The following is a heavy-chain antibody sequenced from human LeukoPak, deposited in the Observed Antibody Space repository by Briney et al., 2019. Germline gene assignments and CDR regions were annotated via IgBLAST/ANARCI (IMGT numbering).Heavy chain of an antibody. V-gene: IGHV3-11*01. D-gene: IGHD3-16*02. CDR1: GFTFSDYY. Sequence: GGSLRLSCAASGFTFSDYYMSWIRQAPGKGLEWVSYISSSGVTIYYADSVKGRFTISRDNPKNSLYLQMNSLRAEDTAVYYCARDSYDYVWGTYHPPGVDYWGQGTLVTVSS. CDR3: ARDSYDYVWGTYHPPGVDY. CDR2: ISSSGVTI. J-gene: IGHJ4*02.